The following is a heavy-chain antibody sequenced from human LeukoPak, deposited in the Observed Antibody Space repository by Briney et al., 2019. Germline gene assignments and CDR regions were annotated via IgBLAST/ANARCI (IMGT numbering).Heavy chain of an antibody. V-gene: IGHV1-2*02. Sequence: GASVKVSCKASGYTFTGYYMHWVRQAPGQGLEWMGWINPNSGGTNYAQKFQGRVTMTRDTSISTAYMELSRLRSDDTAVYYCARDLAAAGPGVKYYYMDVWGKGTTVTVSS. CDR1: GYTFTGYY. CDR3: ARDLAAAGPGVKYYYMDV. J-gene: IGHJ6*03. D-gene: IGHD6-13*01. CDR2: INPNSGGT.